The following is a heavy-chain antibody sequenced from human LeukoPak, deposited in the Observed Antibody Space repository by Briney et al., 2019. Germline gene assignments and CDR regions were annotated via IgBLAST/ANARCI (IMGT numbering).Heavy chain of an antibody. CDR1: NYTFISYD. D-gene: IGHD6-13*01. CDR2: ISVYNGKT. Sequence: GASVKVSCKASNYTFISYDISWVRQAPGQGLEWLGRISVYNGKTNYAQNLQGRLTMTADTATTTVYMELRSLRSDDTAVYYCARDASGSWSGGDAFDIWGQGTVVTVSS. J-gene: IGHJ3*02. V-gene: IGHV1-18*01. CDR3: ARDASGSWSGGDAFDI.